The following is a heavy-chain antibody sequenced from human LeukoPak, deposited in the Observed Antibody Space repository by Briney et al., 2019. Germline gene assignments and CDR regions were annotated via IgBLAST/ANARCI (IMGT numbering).Heavy chain of an antibody. V-gene: IGHV3-74*03. CDR2: ITTDGTTT. D-gene: IGHD5-24*01. CDR1: GFTFSSYW. J-gene: IGHJ4*02. Sequence: GGSLRLSCAASGFTFSSYWMHWVRQAPGKRLMYVSRITTDGTTTTYADSVKGRFTISRDNAKNTLYLQMNSLRAEDTAVYYCARGRYYFDSWGQGTLVTVSS. CDR3: ARGRYYFDS.